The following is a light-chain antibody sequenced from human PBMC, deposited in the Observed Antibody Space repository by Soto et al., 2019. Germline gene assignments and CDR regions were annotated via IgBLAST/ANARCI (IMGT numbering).Light chain of an antibody. Sequence: EIVMTQSPATLSVSPGERGTLSCRASQSVSSNLAWYQQKPGQAPRLLMYGASTRATGIPARFSGSGSGTEFTLTISSLQSEDFAVYYCQQYNKWPRTFGQGTKVEIK. J-gene: IGKJ1*01. V-gene: IGKV3-15*01. CDR1: QSVSSN. CDR3: QQYNKWPRT. CDR2: GAS.